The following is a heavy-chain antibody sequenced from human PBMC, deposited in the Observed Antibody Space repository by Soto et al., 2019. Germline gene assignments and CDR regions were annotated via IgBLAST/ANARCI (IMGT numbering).Heavy chain of an antibody. CDR2: ISGSGGST. V-gene: IGHV3-23*01. D-gene: IGHD2-2*01. CDR3: VYCSSTSCYAFDY. CDR1: GFTFSSYA. J-gene: IGHJ4*02. Sequence: GGSLRLSCAASGFTFSSYAMSRVRQAPGKGLEWVSAISGSGGSTYYADSVKGRFTISRDNSKNTLYLQMNSLRAEDTAVYYCVYCSSTSCYAFDYWGQGTLVTISS.